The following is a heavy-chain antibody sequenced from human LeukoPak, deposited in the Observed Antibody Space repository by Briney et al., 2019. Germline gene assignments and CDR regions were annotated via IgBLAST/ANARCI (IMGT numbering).Heavy chain of an antibody. Sequence: GGSLRLSCAASGFSFSTYSMNWVRQAPGKGLEWVSYISSSSGTIYYADSVKGRFTISRDNAKNSLYLQMNSLRAEDTAVYYCAELGITMIGGVWGKGTTVTISS. V-gene: IGHV3-48*01. D-gene: IGHD3-10*02. CDR1: GFSFSTYS. CDR3: AELGITMIGGV. CDR2: ISSSSGTI. J-gene: IGHJ6*04.